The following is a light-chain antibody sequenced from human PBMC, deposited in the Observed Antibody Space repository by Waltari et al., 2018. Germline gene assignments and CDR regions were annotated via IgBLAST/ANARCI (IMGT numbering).Light chain of an antibody. CDR2: EAS. CDR3: QQFHDYPWT. V-gene: IGKV1-9*01. J-gene: IGKJ1*01. CDR1: QGISTY. Sequence: IQLTQSPSSLSASVGDTVTITCRASQGISTYLAWLQQKPGRAPKVLFFEASTLQSGVPSRFSGSGSGIDFTLTISSLQPEDVATYYCQQFHDYPWTFGQGTKVEIK.